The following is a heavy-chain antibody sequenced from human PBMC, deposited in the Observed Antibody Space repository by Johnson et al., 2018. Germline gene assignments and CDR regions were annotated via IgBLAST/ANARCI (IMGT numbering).Heavy chain of an antibody. D-gene: IGHD6-19*01. CDR3: GRDPSSNYSYAMDV. CDR2: ISCDGCNK. J-gene: IGHJ6*02. CDR1: GFTFTSCG. Sequence: QVQLVESGGGVVQPGRSLRLSCAASGFTFTSCGMHWVRQAPGKGLEWVALISCDGCNKYYADSVKGRFTISRDNSKNTLYLQMRGLRAEDTGMYYCGRDPSSNYSYAMDVVGQGTTVTVSS. V-gene: IGHV3-30*03.